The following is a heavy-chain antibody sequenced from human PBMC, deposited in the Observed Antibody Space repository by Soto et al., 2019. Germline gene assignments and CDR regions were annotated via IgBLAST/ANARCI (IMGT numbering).Heavy chain of an antibody. CDR1: GGSISSYY. CDR2: IYYSGST. J-gene: IGHJ4*02. D-gene: IGHD6-25*01. V-gene: IGHV4-59*01. Sequence: SETLSLTCTVSGGSISSYYWSWIRQPPGKGLEWIGYIYYSGSTNYNPSLKSRVTISVDTSKNQFSLKLSSVTAADTAVYYCARDRGSEIDYWGQGTLVTVSS. CDR3: ARDRGSEIDY.